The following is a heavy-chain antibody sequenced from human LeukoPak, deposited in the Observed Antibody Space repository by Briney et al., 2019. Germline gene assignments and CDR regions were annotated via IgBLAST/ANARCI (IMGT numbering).Heavy chain of an antibody. CDR1: GGSISSGSYY. J-gene: IGHJ3*02. D-gene: IGHD4-17*01. CDR3: ARHALLMTTVTTRAFDI. CDR2: IYYSGST. V-gene: IGHV4-61*01. Sequence: SETLPLTCTVSGGSISSGSYYWSWIRQPPGKGLEWIGYIYYSGSTNYNPSLKSRVTISVDTSKNQFSLKLSSVTAADTAVYYCARHALLMTTVTTRAFDIWGQGTMVTVSS.